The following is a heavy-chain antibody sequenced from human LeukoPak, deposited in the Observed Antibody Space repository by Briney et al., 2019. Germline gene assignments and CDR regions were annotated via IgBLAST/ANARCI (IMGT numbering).Heavy chain of an antibody. CDR2: TYYRSKWYN. CDR3: ARDLCSSGWYPNWFDP. J-gene: IGHJ5*02. V-gene: IGHV6-1*01. CDR1: GDSFSSTSAA. Sequence: SQTLSLTCAISGDSFSSTSAAWNWIRQSPSRGLEWLGRTYYRSKWYNDYAGSVKRRITINPDTPKNQFSLQLNSVTPEDTAVYCCARDLCSSGWYPNWFDPWGQGTLVTVSS. D-gene: IGHD6-19*01.